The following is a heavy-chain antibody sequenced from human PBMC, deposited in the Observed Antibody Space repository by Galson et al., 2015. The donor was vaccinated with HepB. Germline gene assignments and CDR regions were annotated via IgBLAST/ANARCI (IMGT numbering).Heavy chain of an antibody. V-gene: IGHV4-34*01. CDR3: ARGPMRVRGYSYVLDP. CDR1: GGSFSGYY. Sequence: SETLSLTCAAYGGSFSGYYWSWIRQPPGKGLEWIGEINHSGSTNYNPSLKSRVTISVDTSKNQFSLKLSSVTAADTAVYYCARGPMRVRGYSYVLDPWGQGTLVTVSS. J-gene: IGHJ5*02. D-gene: IGHD5-18*01. CDR2: INHSGST.